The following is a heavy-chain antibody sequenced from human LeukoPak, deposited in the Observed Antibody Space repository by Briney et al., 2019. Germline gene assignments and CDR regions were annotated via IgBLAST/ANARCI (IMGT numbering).Heavy chain of an antibody. CDR3: TRPYCSSTSCYAWNY. V-gene: IGHV3-73*01. D-gene: IGHD2-2*01. Sequence: PGGSLKLSCAASGFTFSGSAMHWVRRASGKGLEWVGRIGSKANSYATAYAASVKGGFTISRDDSKNTAYLQMNSLKTEDTAVYYCTRPYCSSTSCYAWNYWGQGTLVTVSS. CDR1: GFTFSGSA. CDR2: IGSKANSYAT. J-gene: IGHJ4*02.